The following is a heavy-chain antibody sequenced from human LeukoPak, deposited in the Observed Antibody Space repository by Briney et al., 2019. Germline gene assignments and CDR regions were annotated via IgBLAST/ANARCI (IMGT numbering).Heavy chain of an antibody. CDR3: ARMWLFKGNYYYYMDV. CDR1: GGFISSYY. V-gene: IGHV4-4*09. Sequence: SETLSLTCTVSGGFISSYYWSWIRQPPGKGLEWIGYIYTSGSTNYNPSLKSRVTISVDTSKNQFSLKLSSVTAADTAVYYCARMWLFKGNYYYYMDVWGKGTTVTVSS. CDR2: IYTSGST. D-gene: IGHD3-22*01. J-gene: IGHJ6*03.